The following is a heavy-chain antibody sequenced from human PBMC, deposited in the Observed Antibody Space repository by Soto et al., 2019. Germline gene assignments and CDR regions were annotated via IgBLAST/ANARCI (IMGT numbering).Heavy chain of an antibody. CDR1: GVTVSSNA. Sequence: EVQLVESGGGLIQPGGSLRLSCAASGVTVSSNAMSWVRQAPGKGLEWVSVIYSGGSTDYADSVKGRFTISREKSKNKLYLQMNSLRAEDTAVYYCARERTGPHFDYWGQGTLVTVSS. CDR2: IYSGGST. J-gene: IGHJ4*02. CDR3: ARERTGPHFDY. V-gene: IGHV3-53*01.